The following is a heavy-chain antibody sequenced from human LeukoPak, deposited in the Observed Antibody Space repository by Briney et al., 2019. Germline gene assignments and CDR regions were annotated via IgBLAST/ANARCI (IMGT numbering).Heavy chain of an antibody. CDR3: ARALRPIYDSSGSPGLGAFDI. D-gene: IGHD3-22*01. V-gene: IGHV3-23*01. CDR1: GCTFSSYA. CDR2: SSGSGGST. J-gene: IGHJ3*02. Sequence: GGSLTLSCAASGCTFSSYAMSWVRQAAGQEREGLSGSSGSGGSTCYADSVKDRFNIARHNFKTTSYLQMHRLRPEHTAVSYCARALRPIYDSSGSPGLGAFDIWGQGTIVTVSS.